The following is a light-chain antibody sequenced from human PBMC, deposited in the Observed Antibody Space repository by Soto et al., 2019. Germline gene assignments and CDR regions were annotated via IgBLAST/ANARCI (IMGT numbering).Light chain of an antibody. V-gene: IGKV1-33*01. CDR3: QQYDTRPTMT. J-gene: IGKJ5*01. Sequence: IQLTQSPSSLSASVGESVTINCRASQDIDNYLNWYQHRPGEAPKLLIYAASYLETGVPARFSGSGSGTDFSFTITSLQPEDSATYYCQQYDTRPTMTFGQGTRLEIK. CDR1: QDIDNY. CDR2: AAS.